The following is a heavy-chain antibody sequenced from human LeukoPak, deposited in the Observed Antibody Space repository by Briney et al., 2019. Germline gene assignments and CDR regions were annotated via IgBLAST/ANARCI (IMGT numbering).Heavy chain of an antibody. D-gene: IGHD2-2*01. CDR3: ASLPPGYCSSTSCDRAFDI. Sequence: ASVKVSCKASGYTFTGYYMHWVRRAPGQGLEWMGWINPNSGGTNYAQKFQGRVTMTRDTSISTAYMELSRLRSDDTAVYYCASLPPGYCSSTSCDRAFDIWGQGTMVTVSS. CDR1: GYTFTGYY. J-gene: IGHJ3*02. V-gene: IGHV1-2*02. CDR2: INPNSGGT.